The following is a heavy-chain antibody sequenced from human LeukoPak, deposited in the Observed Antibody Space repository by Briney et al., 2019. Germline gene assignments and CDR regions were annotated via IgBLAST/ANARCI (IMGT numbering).Heavy chain of an antibody. CDR1: GFTFSSYE. J-gene: IGHJ5*02. D-gene: IGHD2-8*01. V-gene: IGHV3-48*03. CDR2: ISSSGRNM. CDR3: ARLGSFCTNGVCYGA. Sequence: PGGSLRLSCAASGFTFSSYEMNWVRQAPGKGLEWVSHISSSGRNMYYADSVKGRFTISRDNGKKLLYLQMNSLRGEDTAVYYCARLGSFCTNGVCYGAWGQGSLVTVSS.